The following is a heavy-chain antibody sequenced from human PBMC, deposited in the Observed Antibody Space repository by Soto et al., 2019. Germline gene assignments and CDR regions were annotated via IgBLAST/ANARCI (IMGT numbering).Heavy chain of an antibody. J-gene: IGHJ5*02. CDR3: ARGGGVCISTSCYNRGFDP. V-gene: IGHV1-3*05. CDR1: GYTFTSYA. Sequence: QVRLVQPGAEEKKPGAPVRVSCKAPGYTFTSYAIHGVRQAPGQRLKWMGWTNAGNGHTEYSQKFQGRVTITRDTSASTVYMELSSLRSEDTAVYYYARGGGVCISTSCYNRGFDPWGQGTLVTVSS. D-gene: IGHD2-2*02. CDR2: TNAGNGHT.